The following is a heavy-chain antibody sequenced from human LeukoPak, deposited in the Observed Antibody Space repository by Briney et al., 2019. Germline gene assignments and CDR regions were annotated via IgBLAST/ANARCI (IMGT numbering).Heavy chain of an antibody. J-gene: IGHJ3*02. V-gene: IGHV3-21*01. CDR3: ARALMTTVTSDAFDI. Sequence: GGSLSLACAASGFTFSSYSMSWVRQAPGKGLEWVSFIISISSYIYYADSVKGRFTISRDNAKNSLYLQMNSLRAEDTAVYYCARALMTTVTSDAFDIWGQGTMVTVSS. CDR1: GFTFSSYS. CDR2: IISISSYI. D-gene: IGHD4-17*01.